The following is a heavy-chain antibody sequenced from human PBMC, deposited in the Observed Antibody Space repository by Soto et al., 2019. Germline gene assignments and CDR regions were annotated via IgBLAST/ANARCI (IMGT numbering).Heavy chain of an antibody. Sequence: GASVKVSCKASGYTFTSYAMHWVRQAPGQRLEWMGWINAGNGNTKYSQKFQGRVTITRDTSASTAYMELSSLRSEDTAVYYCARGSEGSGWITYFDYWGQGTLVTVSS. J-gene: IGHJ4*02. CDR3: ARGSEGSGWITYFDY. CDR1: GYTFTSYA. CDR2: INAGNGNT. V-gene: IGHV1-3*01. D-gene: IGHD6-19*01.